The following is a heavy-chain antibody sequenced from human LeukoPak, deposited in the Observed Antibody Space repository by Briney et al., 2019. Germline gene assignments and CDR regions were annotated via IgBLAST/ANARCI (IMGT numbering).Heavy chain of an antibody. CDR2: VYHSGTT. J-gene: IGHJ4*02. CDR1: SFSLSSGYY. Sequence: SETLSLTCTGSSFSLSSGYYWGWIRLPPGKGLEWIGSVYHSGTTYYNPSLKDRVTIAVDMSKNQFSLKVRSVTAADTAVYYCARVFDSGYFDWHSDHWGQGSPVTVSS. CDR3: ARVFDSGYFDWHSDH. V-gene: IGHV4-38-2*02. D-gene: IGHD3-9*01.